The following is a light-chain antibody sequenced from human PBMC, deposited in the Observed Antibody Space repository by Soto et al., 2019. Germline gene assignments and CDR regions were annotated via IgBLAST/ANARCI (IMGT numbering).Light chain of an antibody. Sequence: EIVMTQSPSTLSVSPGEGVTLSCRAGQSVRSNLAWYQQKPGQAPRLLIYGASARALGIPARFSGSGSGTEFSFTVTSLQPEDFAVYYCQQYDQSPITFGHGTRLEIK. CDR1: QSVRSN. CDR2: GAS. CDR3: QQYDQSPIT. J-gene: IGKJ5*01. V-gene: IGKV3-15*01.